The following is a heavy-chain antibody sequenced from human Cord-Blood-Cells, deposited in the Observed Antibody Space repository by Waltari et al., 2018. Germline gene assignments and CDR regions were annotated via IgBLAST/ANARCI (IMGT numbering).Heavy chain of an antibody. CDR3: ARDRYDFWSGYDAFDI. J-gene: IGHJ3*02. CDR2: INPNSGGT. CDR1: GYTFTGYY. V-gene: IGHV1-2*06. Sequence: QVQLVQSGAEVKKPGASVKVSCKASGYTFTGYYMHWVRQAPGQGLEWMGRINPNSGGTNYAQKFQDRVTMTRDTSISTAYMELSRLRSDDTAVYYCARDRYDFWSGYDAFDIWGQGTMVTVSS. D-gene: IGHD3-3*01.